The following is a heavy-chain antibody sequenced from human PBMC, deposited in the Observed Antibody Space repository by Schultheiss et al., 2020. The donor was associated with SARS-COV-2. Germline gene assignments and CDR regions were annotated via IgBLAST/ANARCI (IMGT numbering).Heavy chain of an antibody. D-gene: IGHD3-10*01. V-gene: IGHV3-9*01. CDR1: GFTFSSYA. J-gene: IGHJ4*02. CDR3: ASQLWFGELLLDY. Sequence: GGSLRLSCAASGFTFSSYAMSWVRQAPGKGLEWVSGISWNSGSIGYADSVKGRFTISRDNAKNSLYLQMNSLRAEDTAVYYCASQLWFGELLLDYWGQGTLVTVSS. CDR2: ISWNSGSI.